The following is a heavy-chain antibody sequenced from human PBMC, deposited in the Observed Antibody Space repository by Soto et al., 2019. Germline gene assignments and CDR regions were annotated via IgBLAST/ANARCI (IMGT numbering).Heavy chain of an antibody. Sequence: SETLSLTCSVSGASISTYYWTWIRQTPGKGLEWIGYIYLGGSINYNPSFKSRVIISVDTSKNRFSLNLSSVTAADTAVYFCARLHMDSYYPNANDPFDVWGQGTLVTVSS. CDR2: IYLGGSI. J-gene: IGHJ3*01. D-gene: IGHD5-18*01. CDR3: ARLHMDSYYPNANDPFDV. CDR1: GASISTYY. V-gene: IGHV4-59*12.